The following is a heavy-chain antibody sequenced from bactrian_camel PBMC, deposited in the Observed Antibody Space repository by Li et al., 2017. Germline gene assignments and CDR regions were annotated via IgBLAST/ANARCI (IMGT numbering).Heavy chain of an antibody. CDR2: INTGGDNT. J-gene: IGHJ4*01. CDR1: GFTFSSYG. V-gene: IGHV3S1*01. CDR3: AKDRETSYYSDYERESTGLNY. Sequence: HVQLVESGGGLVQPGGSLRLSCAASGFTFSSYGMSWVRQAPGKGLEWVSTINTGGDNTYYVDSVKGRFTISRDNAKNTLYLQLNSLKTEDTAMYYCAKDRETSYYSDYERESTGLNYWGQGTQVTVS. D-gene: IGHD4*01.